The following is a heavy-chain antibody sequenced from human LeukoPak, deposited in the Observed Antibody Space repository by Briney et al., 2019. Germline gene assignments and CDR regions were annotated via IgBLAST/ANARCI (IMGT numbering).Heavy chain of an antibody. J-gene: IGHJ4*02. CDR3: TAGTGRSDFGY. D-gene: IGHD3/OR15-3a*01. CDR1: GFTFSNSW. V-gene: IGHV3-15*01. Sequence: GGSLTLSCAASGFTFSNSWMSWVRQAPGRGLEWVGCIKSTGGVDSIEYATPVKGRLSISRDDSKNTLYLPMNSLKSEDTAVYYYTAGTGRSDFGYWGQGTLVTVSS. CDR2: IKSTGGVDSI.